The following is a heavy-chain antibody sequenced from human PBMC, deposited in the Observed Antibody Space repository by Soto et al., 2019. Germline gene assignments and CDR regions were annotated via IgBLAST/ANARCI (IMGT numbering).Heavy chain of an antibody. D-gene: IGHD3-22*01. CDR2: IIPIFGTA. Sequence: SLQVSCKASGGTFSSYAISWVRQAPGQGLEWMGGIIPIFGTANYAQKFQGRVTITADESTSTAYMELSSLRSEDTAVYYCAGYDYDSSGYYYYFDEWGQGNLVTV. J-gene: IGHJ4*02. V-gene: IGHV1-69*13. CDR3: AGYDYDSSGYYYYFDE. CDR1: GGTFSSYA.